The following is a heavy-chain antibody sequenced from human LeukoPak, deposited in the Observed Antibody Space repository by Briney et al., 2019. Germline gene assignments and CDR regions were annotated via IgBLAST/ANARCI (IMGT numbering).Heavy chain of an antibody. Sequence: GGPLRLSCAASGFTFSSYEMNWVRQAPGKGLEWVSYISSSGSTIYYADSVKGRFTISRDNAKNTLYLQMNSLRAGDTAVYYCASTPNGVAAIYFDYWGQGTLVTVSS. CDR2: ISSSGSTI. J-gene: IGHJ4*02. CDR1: GFTFSSYE. D-gene: IGHD2-15*01. V-gene: IGHV3-48*03. CDR3: ASTPNGVAAIYFDY.